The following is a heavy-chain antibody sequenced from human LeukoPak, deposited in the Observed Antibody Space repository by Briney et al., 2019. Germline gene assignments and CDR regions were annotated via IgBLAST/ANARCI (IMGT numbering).Heavy chain of an antibody. D-gene: IGHD3-10*01. CDR2: INHSGST. V-gene: IGHV4-34*01. CDR3: ARGIYGSPYYFDY. Sequence: PSETLSLTCAVYGGSFSGYYWSWIRQPPGKGLEWIGEINHSGSTNYNPSLKSRVTISVDKSKNQISLKLSSVTAADTAVYYCARGIYGSPYYFDYWGQGTLVTVSS. J-gene: IGHJ4*02. CDR1: GGSFSGYY.